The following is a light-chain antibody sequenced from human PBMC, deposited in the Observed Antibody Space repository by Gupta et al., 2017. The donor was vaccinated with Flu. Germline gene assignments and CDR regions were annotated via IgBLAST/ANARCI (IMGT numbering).Light chain of an antibody. J-gene: IGKJ1*01. CDR1: QSVSDW. CDR3: QQDQSHRWT. CDR2: KAS. Sequence: DIQMTQSPSMVSASVGETVTITCRASQSVSDWLAWYQQRPGKDPKLLVYKASNSEVSSRFTGSGSGTEFTLTVSSLQPDDVATYYCQQDQSHRWTFGQGT. V-gene: IGKV1-5*03.